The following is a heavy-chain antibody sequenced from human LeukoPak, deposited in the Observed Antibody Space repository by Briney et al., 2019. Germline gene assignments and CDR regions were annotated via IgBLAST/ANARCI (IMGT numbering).Heavy chain of an antibody. D-gene: IGHD1-26*01. V-gene: IGHV4-34*01. Sequence: SETLSLTCAVYGGSFSGYYWSWIRQPPGKGLEWIGEINHSGSTNYNPSLKSRVTISVDTSKNQFPLKLSSVTAADTAVYYCATRYSGSYSRSFWGQGTLVTVSS. J-gene: IGHJ4*02. CDR3: ATRYSGSYSRSF. CDR1: GGSFSGYY. CDR2: INHSGST.